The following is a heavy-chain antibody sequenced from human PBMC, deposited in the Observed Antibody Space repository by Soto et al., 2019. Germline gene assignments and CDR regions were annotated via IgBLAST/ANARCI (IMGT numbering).Heavy chain of an antibody. V-gene: IGHV3-30-3*01. CDR2: ISYDGSNK. D-gene: IGHD6-13*01. CDR3: ARDRAAAGEVYYYGMDV. J-gene: IGHJ6*02. Sequence: QVQLVESGGGVVQPGRSLRLSCAASGFTFSSYAMHWVRQAPGKGLEWVAVISYDGSNKYYADSVKGRFTISRDNSKNTLYLQMNSLIAEDTAVYYCARDRAAAGEVYYYGMDVWGQGTTVTVSS. CDR1: GFTFSSYA.